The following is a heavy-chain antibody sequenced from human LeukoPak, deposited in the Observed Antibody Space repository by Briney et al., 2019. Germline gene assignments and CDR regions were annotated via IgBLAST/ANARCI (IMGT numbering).Heavy chain of an antibody. D-gene: IGHD1-26*01. J-gene: IGHJ4*02. CDR3: ARGGSYVSDY. V-gene: IGHV1-18*01. CDR2: ISAYSGNT. Sequence: GSVKVSCKTSGYTFSSFGITWVRQAPGQGLEWVGWISAYSGNTNYGQILQDRVTMTTDTSTSTAYMELKSLRSDDTAVYYCARGGSYVSDYWGQGTLVTVSS. CDR1: GYTFSSFG.